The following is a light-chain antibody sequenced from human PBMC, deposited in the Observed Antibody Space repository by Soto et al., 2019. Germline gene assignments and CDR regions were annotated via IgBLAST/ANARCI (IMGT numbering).Light chain of an antibody. CDR1: QSISSG. CDR3: QQYKSYSRT. Sequence: DIQMTQSPSTMSASVGDRVTITCRASQSISSGLAWYQQKPGKAPKLLIYGASSLESGVPSRFSGSGSGTEFTLTISSLQPDDFATYYCQQYKSYSRTFGQGTKVDIK. V-gene: IGKV1-5*01. CDR2: GAS. J-gene: IGKJ1*01.